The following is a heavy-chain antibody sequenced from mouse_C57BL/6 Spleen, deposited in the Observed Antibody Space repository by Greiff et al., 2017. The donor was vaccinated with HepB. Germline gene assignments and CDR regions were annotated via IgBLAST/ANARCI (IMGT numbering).Heavy chain of an antibody. V-gene: IGHV3-6*01. CDR2: ISYDGSN. CDR1: GYSITSGYY. J-gene: IGHJ2*01. D-gene: IGHD1-1*01. Sequence: EVQLVESGPGLVKPSQSLSLTCSVTGYSITSGYYWNWIRQFPGNKLEWMGYISYDGSNNYNPSLKNRISITRDTSKNQFFLKLNSVTTEDTATYYCAREGGGSSTFDYWGQGTTLTVSS. CDR3: AREGGGSSTFDY.